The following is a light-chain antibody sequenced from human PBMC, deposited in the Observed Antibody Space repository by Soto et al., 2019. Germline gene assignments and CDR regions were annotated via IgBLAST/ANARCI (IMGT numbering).Light chain of an antibody. CDR3: QQYGSSQRT. J-gene: IGKJ1*01. CDR2: DAS. Sequence: EIVMTQSPATLSVSPGERATLSCRASQSVSSNLAWYQQKPGQAPRLLIYDASLRANGVPARFGGSGSGTDFTLTINSLEPEDFAVYYCQQYGSSQRTFGQGTKVDIK. CDR1: QSVSSN. V-gene: IGKV3D-15*01.